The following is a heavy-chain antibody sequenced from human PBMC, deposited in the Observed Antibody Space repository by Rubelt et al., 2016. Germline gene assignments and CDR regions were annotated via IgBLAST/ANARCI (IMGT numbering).Heavy chain of an antibody. CDR2: IYRSGTT. D-gene: IGHD4-17*01. V-gene: IGHV4-4*08. Sequence: QVQLQESGPGLVKASETLSLTCTISAGSISTFYWSWIRQPPGKGLEWIGNIYRSGTTYYNPSLKSRVTISVDTAKNQFSLKVSSVTAADTAVYYCARDQLLGNDDYGSDFWGQGTQVTVSS. CDR1: AGSISTFY. J-gene: IGHJ4*02. CDR3: ARDQLLGNDDYGSDF.